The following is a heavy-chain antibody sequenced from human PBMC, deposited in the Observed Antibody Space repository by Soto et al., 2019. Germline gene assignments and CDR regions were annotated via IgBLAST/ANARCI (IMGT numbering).Heavy chain of an antibody. CDR2: IWYDGSTK. D-gene: IGHD2-2*01. CDR3: ARRFCGHNVCYGNFYGMGV. V-gene: IGHV3-33*01. Sequence: QVQLVESGGGVVQPGRSLRLSCTASGFTFSSYGMHWVRQAPGKGLEWVAVIWYDGSTKFYADSVKGRFTISRDNSKNTLYLEMNSLRVEDTAVYYCARRFCGHNVCYGNFYGMGVWGHGTTVSVSS. J-gene: IGHJ6*02. CDR1: GFTFSSYG.